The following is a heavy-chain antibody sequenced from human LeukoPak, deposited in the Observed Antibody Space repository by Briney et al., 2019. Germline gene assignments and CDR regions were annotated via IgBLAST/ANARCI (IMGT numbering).Heavy chain of an antibody. D-gene: IGHD3-10*01. J-gene: IGHJ4*02. CDR1: GYTFTSYD. CDR2: MNPNSGNT. CDR3: ARGLRSVLLWFGELPHFDY. V-gene: IGHV1-8*01. Sequence: ASVKVSCKASGYTFTSYDINWVRQATGQGLEWMGWMNPNSGNTGYAQKFQGRVTMTRNTSISTAYMELSSLRSEDTAVYYCARGLRSVLLWFGELPHFDYWGQGTLVTVSS.